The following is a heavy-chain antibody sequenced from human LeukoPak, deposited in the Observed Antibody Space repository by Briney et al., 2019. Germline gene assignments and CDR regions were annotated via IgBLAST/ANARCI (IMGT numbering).Heavy chain of an antibody. Sequence: GGSLRLSCAASGFTFSSYAMSWVRQAPGKGLEWVSAISGSGGSTYYADSVKGRFTISRDNSKNPLYLQMNSLRAEDTAVYYCAKNRGYDSSGYLDYWGQGTLVTVSS. V-gene: IGHV3-23*01. CDR3: AKNRGYDSSGYLDY. D-gene: IGHD3-22*01. CDR2: ISGSGGST. CDR1: GFTFSSYA. J-gene: IGHJ4*02.